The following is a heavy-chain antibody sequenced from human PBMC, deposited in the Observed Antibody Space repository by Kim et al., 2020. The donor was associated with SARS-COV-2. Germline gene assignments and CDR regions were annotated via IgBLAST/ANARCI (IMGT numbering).Heavy chain of an antibody. V-gene: IGHV4-59*01. CDR2: IYYSGSA. Sequence: SETLSLTCTVSGVSISSYYWSWIRQPPGKGLEWIGYIYYSGSADYNPSLKSRVTISVDTSKNQFSLKLSSVTAADTAVYYCARGKFAPNYWGQGTLLTVSS. CDR3: ARGKFAPNY. J-gene: IGHJ4*02. CDR1: GVSISSYY.